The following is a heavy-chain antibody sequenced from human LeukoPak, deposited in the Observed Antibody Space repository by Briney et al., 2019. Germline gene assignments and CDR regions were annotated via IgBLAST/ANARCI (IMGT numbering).Heavy chain of an antibody. CDR3: ARGGRFCSGGSCYPPLDY. Sequence: GGSLRLSCAASGFTFSSYSMNWVRQAPGKGLEWVSSISSSSSYIYYADSVKGRFTISRDNAKNSLYLQMNSLRAEDTAVYYCARGGRFCSGGSCYPPLDYWGQGTLVTVSS. D-gene: IGHD2-15*01. CDR2: ISSSSSYI. V-gene: IGHV3-21*01. J-gene: IGHJ4*02. CDR1: GFTFSSYS.